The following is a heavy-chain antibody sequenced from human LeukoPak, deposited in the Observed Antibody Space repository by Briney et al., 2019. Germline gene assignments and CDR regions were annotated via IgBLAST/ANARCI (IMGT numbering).Heavy chain of an antibody. D-gene: IGHD6-19*01. J-gene: IGHJ4*02. CDR1: GGTFSSYA. Sequence: GASVKVSCKASGGTFSSYAISWVRQAPGQGLEWMGGIIPIFGTTNYAQKFQDRVTITADKSTSTAYMELSSLRSEDTAVYYCAKVGGWLVRSQPFDYWGQGTLVTVSS. V-gene: IGHV1-69*06. CDR3: AKVGGWLVRSQPFDY. CDR2: IIPIFGTT.